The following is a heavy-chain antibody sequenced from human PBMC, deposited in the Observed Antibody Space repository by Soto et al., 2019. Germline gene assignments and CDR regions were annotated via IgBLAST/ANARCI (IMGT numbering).Heavy chain of an antibody. D-gene: IGHD1-7*01. CDR1: GFTFSSYD. CDR2: IGTAGDT. V-gene: IGHV3-13*01. CDR3: ARVAPGPNWNYGY. J-gene: IGHJ4*02. Sequence: PVGSLRLSCAASGFTFSSYDMHWVRQATGKGLEWVSAIGTAGDTYYPGSVKGRFTVTRENAKNSLYLQMNSLSAEVTAVYYCARVAPGPNWNYGYWGQGTLVTSPQ.